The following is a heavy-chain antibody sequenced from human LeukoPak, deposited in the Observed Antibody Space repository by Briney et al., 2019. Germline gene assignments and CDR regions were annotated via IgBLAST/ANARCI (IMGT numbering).Heavy chain of an antibody. Sequence: SVKVSCKASGGTFSSYAISWVRQAPGQGLEWMGRLIPILGIANYAQKFQGRVTITADKSTSTADMELSSMRSEDTAVYYCANLWATKYYYYYGMDVWGQGTTVAVSS. CDR3: ANLWATKYYYYYGMDV. J-gene: IGHJ6*02. CDR1: GGTFSSYA. D-gene: IGHD5-12*01. V-gene: IGHV1-69*04. CDR2: LIPILGIA.